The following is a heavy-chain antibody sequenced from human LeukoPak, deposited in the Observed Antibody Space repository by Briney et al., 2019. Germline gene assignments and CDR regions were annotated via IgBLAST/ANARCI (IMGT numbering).Heavy chain of an antibody. Sequence: PSETLSRTCIVSGGSINSYYWSWIRQPPGKGLEWIGYIHYSGSTNYNPSLSGPVTISLDTSKNQFSLRLSSVTAADTAIYYCARRAGGSPFDIWGQGTMVTVSS. V-gene: IGHV4-59*01. CDR1: GGSINSYY. CDR3: ARRAGGSPFDI. D-gene: IGHD3-10*01. CDR2: IHYSGST. J-gene: IGHJ3*02.